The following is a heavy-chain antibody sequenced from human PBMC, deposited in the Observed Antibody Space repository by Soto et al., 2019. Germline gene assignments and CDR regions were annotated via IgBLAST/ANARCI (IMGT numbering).Heavy chain of an antibody. J-gene: IGHJ4*02. CDR3: TREGSVEY. D-gene: IGHD6-19*01. Sequence: QVQLVQSGAEVKKPGSSVKFSCKASGDTFSTYTVSWVRQAPGQGLEWMGGIIPMFATADYAQKFQGRVTITADESTSTAYMELSSLRSEDTAVYYCTREGSVEYWGQGTLVTVSS. CDR1: GDTFSTYT. V-gene: IGHV1-69*01. CDR2: IIPMFATA.